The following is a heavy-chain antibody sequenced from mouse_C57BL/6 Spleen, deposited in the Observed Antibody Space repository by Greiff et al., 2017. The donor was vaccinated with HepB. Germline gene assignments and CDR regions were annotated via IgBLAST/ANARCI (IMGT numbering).Heavy chain of an antibody. CDR3: AREEGYYGSSYNYFDY. CDR2: INYDGSST. J-gene: IGHJ2*01. Sequence: EVKLMESEGGLVQPGSSMKLSCTASGFTFSDYYMAWVRQVPEKGLEWVANINYDGSSTYYLDSLKSRFIISRDNAKNILYLQMSSLKSEDTATYYCAREEGYYGSSYNYFDYWGQGTTLTVSS. D-gene: IGHD1-1*01. V-gene: IGHV5-16*01. CDR1: GFTFSDYY.